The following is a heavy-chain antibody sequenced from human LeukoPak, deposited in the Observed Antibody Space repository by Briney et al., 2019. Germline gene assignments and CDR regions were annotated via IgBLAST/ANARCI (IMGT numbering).Heavy chain of an antibody. V-gene: IGHV1-8*03. D-gene: IGHD6-13*01. J-gene: IGHJ4*02. CDR2: MNPNSGNT. CDR3: SRGTYSSSWFLDY. Sequence: ASVKVSCKAPGYTFTSYDINWVRQPTGQGLEWMGWMNPNSGNTGYAQKFQGRVTITRNTSISTAYMELSSLRSEDTAVYYCSRGTYSSSWFLDYWGQGTLVTVSS. CDR1: GYTFTSYD.